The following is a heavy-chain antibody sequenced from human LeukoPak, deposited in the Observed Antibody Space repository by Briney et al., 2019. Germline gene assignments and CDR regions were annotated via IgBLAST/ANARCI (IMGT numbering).Heavy chain of an antibody. J-gene: IGHJ4*02. CDR1: GGSFGGYY. D-gene: IGHD3-3*01. CDR2: INQSGIT. Sequence: SETLSLTCSVYGGSFGGYYWSWIRQSPEKGLEWIAEINQSGITNSNPSLKSRVTISVDTPKNQFSLKVTSVVAADTAVYYCATGPGGYYFDYWGQGTLVTVSS. V-gene: IGHV4-34*01. CDR3: ATGPGGYYFDY.